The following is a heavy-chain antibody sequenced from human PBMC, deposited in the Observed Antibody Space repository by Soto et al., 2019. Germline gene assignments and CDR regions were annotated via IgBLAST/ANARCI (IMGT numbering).Heavy chain of an antibody. V-gene: IGHV3-23*01. CDR2: ISGSGGST. J-gene: IGHJ2*01. D-gene: IGHD2-15*01. CDR3: AKVPYCSGGSCYIPYYWYFDL. Sequence: GGSLRLSCAASGFTFSSYAMSRVRQAPGKGLEWVSAISGSGGSTYYADSVKGRFTISRDNSKNTLYLQMNSLRAEDTAVYYCAKVPYCSGGSCYIPYYWYFDLWGRGTLVTVSS. CDR1: GFTFSSYA.